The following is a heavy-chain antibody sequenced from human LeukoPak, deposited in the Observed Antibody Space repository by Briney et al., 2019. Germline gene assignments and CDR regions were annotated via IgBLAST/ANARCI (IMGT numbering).Heavy chain of an antibody. J-gene: IGHJ4*02. CDR1: GGTFSSYA. CDR3: AREGYSSGCLDY. Sequence: GSSVKVSYKASGGTFSSYAISWVRQAPGQGLEWMGRIIPILGIANYAQKFQGRVTITADKSTSTAYMELSSLRSEDTAVYYCAREGYSSGCLDYWGQGTLVTVSS. CDR2: IIPILGIA. D-gene: IGHD6-19*01. V-gene: IGHV1-69*04.